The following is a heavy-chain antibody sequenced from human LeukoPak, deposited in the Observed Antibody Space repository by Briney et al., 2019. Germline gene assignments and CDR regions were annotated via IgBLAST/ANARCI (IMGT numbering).Heavy chain of an antibody. D-gene: IGHD5-18*01. J-gene: IGHJ4*02. CDR2: IYSGGST. Sequence: GGSLRLSCAASGFTVSSNYMSWVRQAPGRGLEWVSVIYSGGSTYYVDSVKGRFTISRDNSKNTLYLQMNSLRAEDTAVYYCARDLRGYSYGYFDYQGQGTLVTVAT. V-gene: IGHV3-53*01. CDR1: GFTVSSNY. CDR3: ARDLRGYSYGYFDY.